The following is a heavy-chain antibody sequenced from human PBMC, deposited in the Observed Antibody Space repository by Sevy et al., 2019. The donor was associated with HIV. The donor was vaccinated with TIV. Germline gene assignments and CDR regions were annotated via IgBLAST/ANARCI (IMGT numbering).Heavy chain of an antibody. Sequence: GGSLRLSCAASRFSISGYGMHWVRQAPGKGLEWVAVISYDGTNKEYSDSVKGRFTISRDNSKNTLYLQMNSLRAEDTAVYYCAREDIRVAGIGYYFHSWGHGTLVTVSS. V-gene: IGHV3-33*01. D-gene: IGHD6-19*01. CDR3: AREDIRVAGIGYYFHS. CDR1: RFSISGYG. CDR2: ISYDGTNK. J-gene: IGHJ4*01.